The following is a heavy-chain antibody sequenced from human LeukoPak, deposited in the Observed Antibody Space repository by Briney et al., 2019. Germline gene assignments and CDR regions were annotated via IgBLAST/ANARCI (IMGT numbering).Heavy chain of an antibody. Sequence: SGTLSLTCGVSGGSISGTNWRSWVRQPPGQGLEWIGEISLAGQTNYNPSLNGRVTMSLDKSSNQLSLHLTSVTAADTATYFCSRESGPFCPFGYWGQGTLVIVSS. CDR3: SRESGPFCPFGY. CDR1: GGSISGTNW. J-gene: IGHJ4*02. D-gene: IGHD1-26*01. CDR2: ISLAGQT. V-gene: IGHV4-4*02.